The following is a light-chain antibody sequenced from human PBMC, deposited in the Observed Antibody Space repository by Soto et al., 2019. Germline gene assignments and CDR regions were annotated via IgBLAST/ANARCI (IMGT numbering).Light chain of an antibody. Sequence: QLVLTQPPSASGTPGQRVTISCSGSSPNIGSNYVYWYQQLPGTAPKLLIYRNNQRPSGVPDRFSGSKSGTSASLAISGLRSEDEADYYCAAWDDSLSGVVFGGGTQLTVL. CDR3: AAWDDSLSGVV. J-gene: IGLJ2*01. CDR2: RNN. V-gene: IGLV1-47*01. CDR1: SPNIGSNY.